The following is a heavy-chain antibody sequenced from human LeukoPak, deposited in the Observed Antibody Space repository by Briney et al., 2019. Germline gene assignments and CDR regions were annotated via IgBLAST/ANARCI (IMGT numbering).Heavy chain of an antibody. CDR3: AREGEGELLGDAFDI. D-gene: IGHD1-26*01. Sequence: GGSLRLSCAASGFTVSSNYMSWVRQAPGKGLEWVSVIYSGGSTYYADTVKGRFTISRDNSKNTLYLQMSSLRAEDTAVYYCAREGEGELLGDAFDIWGQGTMVTVSS. CDR2: IYSGGST. V-gene: IGHV3-53*01. CDR1: GFTVSSNY. J-gene: IGHJ3*02.